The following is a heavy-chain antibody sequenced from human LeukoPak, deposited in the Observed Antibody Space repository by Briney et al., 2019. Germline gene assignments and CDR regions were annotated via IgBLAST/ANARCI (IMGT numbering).Heavy chain of an antibody. CDR1: GYTFTGYY. CDR3: ATLDIVAMTTVTTGYFDY. D-gene: IGHD4-17*01. CDR2: INSSSGGT. V-gene: IGHV1-2*02. Sequence: DSVKLSCKASGYTFTGYYMHWVRQAPGQGLEWMGWINSSSGGTNYAQKFQGRVTMTRDTSISTAYMELSRLRADDTAVYYCATLDIVAMTTVTTGYFDYWGQGTLVTVSS. J-gene: IGHJ4*02.